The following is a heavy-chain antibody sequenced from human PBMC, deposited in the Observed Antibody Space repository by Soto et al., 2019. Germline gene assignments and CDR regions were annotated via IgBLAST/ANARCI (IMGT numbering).Heavy chain of an antibody. CDR2: IYTSGST. J-gene: IGHJ4*02. Sequence: LSLTCTVSGGSISSYYWSWIRQPAGKGLQWIGRIYTSGSTNYNPSLKSRVTMSVDTSKNQFSLKLSSVTAADTAVYYCARACSSTSCYDVFDSWGQGTLVTVSS. D-gene: IGHD2-2*01. V-gene: IGHV4-4*07. CDR3: ARACSSTSCYDVFDS. CDR1: GGSISSYY.